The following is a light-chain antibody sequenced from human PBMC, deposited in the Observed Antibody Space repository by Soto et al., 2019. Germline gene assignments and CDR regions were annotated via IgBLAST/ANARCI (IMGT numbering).Light chain of an antibody. V-gene: IGKV1-39*01. J-gene: IGKJ1*01. CDR3: QQSYDTPRT. CDR2: TVS. CDR1: QSISNY. Sequence: DIQMTQSPSSLSASVGDRVTITCRASQSISNYLNWYQQKPGKATNLLLNTVSRLQSGVPSRFSGSGSGTNFSLTISRLQPEDFATYYCQQSYDTPRTFDQGTKVEIE.